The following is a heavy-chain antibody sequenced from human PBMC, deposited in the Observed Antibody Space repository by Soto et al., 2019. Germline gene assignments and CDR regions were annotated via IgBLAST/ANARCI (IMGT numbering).Heavy chain of an antibody. Sequence: QVLLVQSGAEVKKPGSSMKVSCKTSGGTFNSFAISWVRLVPGQGLEWMGVIIPGFAPPTYAQTLQGRVSITADESTTTAYMELSSLRSEDTAVYYCARDRVMRGNSYYYGMDVWGQGTTVTVSS. J-gene: IGHJ6*02. D-gene: IGHD2-21*01. V-gene: IGHV1-69*12. CDR1: GGTFNSFA. CDR3: ARDRVMRGNSYYYGMDV. CDR2: IIPGFAPP.